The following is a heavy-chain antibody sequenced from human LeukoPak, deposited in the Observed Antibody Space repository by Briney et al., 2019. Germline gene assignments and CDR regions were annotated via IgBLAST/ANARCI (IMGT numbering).Heavy chain of an antibody. CDR1: GFTFSTFA. CDR2: IKHDGSDK. Sequence: GGSLRLSCAASGFTFSTFAMIWVRQPPGKGLEGVANIKHDGSDKYYLDSVKGRFTLSRDNAKNSLYLQMNSLRAEDTAVYYCARDVVEYYYDSSGYSGIDAFDIWGQGTMVTVSS. D-gene: IGHD3-22*01. V-gene: IGHV3-7*01. J-gene: IGHJ3*02. CDR3: ARDVVEYYYDSSGYSGIDAFDI.